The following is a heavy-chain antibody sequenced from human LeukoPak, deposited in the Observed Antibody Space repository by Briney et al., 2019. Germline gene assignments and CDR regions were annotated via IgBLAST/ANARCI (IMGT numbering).Heavy chain of an antibody. D-gene: IGHD6-19*01. Sequence: GGSLRLSCAASGFTFIDYDMHWVRQVIGKGLEWVSAIGIRGDTHYSGSVKGRFTISRENAESSLYLQMNSLRAEDTAVYYCARGGIQVSGIDEFDYWDQGTLVTVSS. V-gene: IGHV3-13*01. CDR3: ARGGIQVSGIDEFDY. CDR1: GFTFIDYD. J-gene: IGHJ4*02. CDR2: IGIRGDT.